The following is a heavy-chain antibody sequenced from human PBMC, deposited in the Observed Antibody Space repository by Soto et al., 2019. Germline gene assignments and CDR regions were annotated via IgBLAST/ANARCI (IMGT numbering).Heavy chain of an antibody. V-gene: IGHV1-18*01. CDR3: ARDLPTMDV. CDR1: GGTFSTST. Sequence: QVQLVQSGTEVKKPGSSVKVSCKASGGTFSTSTFTWVRQAPGQGLEWMGWIRAYNGNTNYAQKLQGRVTMTTDTSTSTAYMELRSLRSDDTAVYYCARDLPTMDVWGQGTTVTVSS. J-gene: IGHJ6*02. CDR2: IRAYNGNT.